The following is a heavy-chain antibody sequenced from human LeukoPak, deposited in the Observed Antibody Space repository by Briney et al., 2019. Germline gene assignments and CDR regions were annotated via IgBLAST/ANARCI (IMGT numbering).Heavy chain of an antibody. J-gene: IGHJ6*02. V-gene: IGHV4-4*07. D-gene: IGHD1-1*01. CDR1: GGSISSYY. CDR3: ARNLERPGYYYYYYGMDV. CDR2: IYTSGST. Sequence: SETLSLTCTVSGGSISSYYWSWIRQPAGKGLEWIGRIYTSGSTSYNPSLKSRVTMSVDTSKNQFSLKLSSVTAADTAVYYCARNLERPGYYYYYYGMDVWGQGTTVTVSS.